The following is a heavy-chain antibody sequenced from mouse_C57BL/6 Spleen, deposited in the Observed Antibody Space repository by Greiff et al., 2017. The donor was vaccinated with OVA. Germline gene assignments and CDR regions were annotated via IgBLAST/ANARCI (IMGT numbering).Heavy chain of an antibody. CDR1: GYSFTGYY. J-gene: IGHJ3*01. CDR2: INPSTGGT. D-gene: IGHD4-1*02. Sequence: EVHLVESGPELVKPGASVKISCKASGYSFTGYYMNWVKQGPEKSLEWIGEINPSTGGTTYNQKFKAKATLTVDKSSSTAYMQLKSLTSEDSAVYYCAPTGPWFAYWGQGTLVTVSA. V-gene: IGHV1-42*01. CDR3: APTGPWFAY.